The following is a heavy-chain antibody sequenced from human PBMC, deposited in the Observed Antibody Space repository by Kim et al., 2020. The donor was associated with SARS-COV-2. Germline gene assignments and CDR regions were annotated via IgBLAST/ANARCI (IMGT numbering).Heavy chain of an antibody. D-gene: IGHD3-10*01. J-gene: IGHJ5*02. CDR1: GYTFTSYD. V-gene: IGHV1-8*01. CDR2: MNPNSGNT. CDR3: ARDGGSGSYYDDNWFDP. Sequence: ASVKVSCKASGYTFTSYDINWVRQATGQGLEWMGWMNPNSGNTGYAQKFQGRVTMTRNTSISTAYMELSSLRSEDTAVYYSARDGGSGSYYDDNWFDPWGQGTLVTVSS.